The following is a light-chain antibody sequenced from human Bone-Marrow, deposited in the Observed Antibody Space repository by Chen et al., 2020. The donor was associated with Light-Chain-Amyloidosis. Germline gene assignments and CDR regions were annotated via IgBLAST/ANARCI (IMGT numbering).Light chain of an antibody. CDR3: QQRSNWPTT. J-gene: IGKJ2*01. CDR2: AAS. CDR1: QSVRSN. Sequence: EIVMTQSPASVTVSPGESVTLSCRASQSVRSNLAWYQQRPGQAPRLLISAASTRASNVPVRFSGSGSGTDFTLTISSLEPEDFAVYYCQQRSNWPTTFGQGTKLEIK. V-gene: IGKV3-11*01.